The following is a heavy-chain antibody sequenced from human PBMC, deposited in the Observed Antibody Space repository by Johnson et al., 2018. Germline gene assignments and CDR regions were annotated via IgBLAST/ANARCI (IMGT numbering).Heavy chain of an antibody. D-gene: IGHD2-2*01. J-gene: IGHJ3*02. CDR2: ISWNSGSI. Sequence: VQLVQSGGGLLQPGRSLRLSCTASGFTFDDYAMPWVRQAPGKGLERVSGISWNSGSIGYADSVKGRFTISRANAKNSLYLQMNSLRAEDTALYYCAKVGYCSSTSCYFGAFDIWGQGTMVTVSS. V-gene: IGHV3-9*01. CDR1: GFTFDDYA. CDR3: AKVGYCSSTSCYFGAFDI.